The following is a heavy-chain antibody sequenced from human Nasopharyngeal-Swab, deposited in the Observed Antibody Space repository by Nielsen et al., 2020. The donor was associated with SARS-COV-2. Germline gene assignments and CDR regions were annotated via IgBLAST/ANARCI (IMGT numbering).Heavy chain of an antibody. J-gene: IGHJ6*02. CDR3: ARDQSWTTDNYYYYGMDV. CDR1: GFTFDDYG. D-gene: IGHD3/OR15-3a*01. V-gene: IGHV3-20*04. Sequence: GESLKISCAASGFTFDDYGMSWVRQAPGKGLEWVSGITWNGGRTGYADSVKGRFTISRDNAKNSMYLQMNRLRAEDTALYYCARDQSWTTDNYYYYGMDVWGQGTTVTVSS. CDR2: ITWNGGRT.